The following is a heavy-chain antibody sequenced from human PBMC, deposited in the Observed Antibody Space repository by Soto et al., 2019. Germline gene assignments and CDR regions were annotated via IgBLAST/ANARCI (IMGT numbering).Heavy chain of an antibody. V-gene: IGHV5-51*01. CDR3: AISGYFSGGSCYVGHYYYPYGMDV. CDR2: IYPGDSDT. Sequence: PGESLKISGKGSGYSFTSYWNGWVRQMPGKGLEWMGSIYPGDSDTRYSPSYKGQVTIAADKSISTAYLQWSSLKASDTAMYYCAISGYFSGGSCYVGHYYYPYGMDVWGQVTTVTVSS. CDR1: GYSFTSYW. J-gene: IGHJ6*02. D-gene: IGHD2-15*01.